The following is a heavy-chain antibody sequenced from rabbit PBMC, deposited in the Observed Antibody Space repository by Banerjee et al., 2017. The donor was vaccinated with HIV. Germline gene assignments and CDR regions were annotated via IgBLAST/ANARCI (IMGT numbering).Heavy chain of an antibody. CDR2: IYTGGGGST. CDR3: ARRSTSGDSPFNL. J-gene: IGHJ4*01. D-gene: IGHD1-1*01. Sequence: QSLEESGGDLVKPGASLTLTCTASGFSISSSYYMCWVRQAPGKGLKWIGCIYTGGGGSTYYASWAKGRFTISKTSSTTVTLQMTSLTAADTATYFCARRSTSGDSPFNLWGPGTLVTVS. V-gene: IGHV1S40*01. CDR1: GFSISSSYY.